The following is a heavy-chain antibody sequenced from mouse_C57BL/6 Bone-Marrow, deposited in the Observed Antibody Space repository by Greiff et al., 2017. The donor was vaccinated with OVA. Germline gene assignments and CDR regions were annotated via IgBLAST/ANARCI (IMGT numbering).Heavy chain of an antibody. CDR2: IYPGDGDT. D-gene: IGHD2-3*01. CDR3: ARHEDGYYASYFDY. V-gene: IGHV1-82*01. Sequence: VMLVESGPELVKPGASVKISCTASGYAFSSSWMNWVKQRPGTGLEWIGRIYPGDGDTNYNGKFKGKATLTADKSSSTAYMQLSSLTSEDSAVYFCARHEDGYYASYFDYWGQGTTLTVSS. CDR1: GYAFSSSW. J-gene: IGHJ2*01.